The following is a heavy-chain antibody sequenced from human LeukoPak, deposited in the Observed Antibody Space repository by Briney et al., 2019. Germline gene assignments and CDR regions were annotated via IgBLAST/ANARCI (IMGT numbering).Heavy chain of an antibody. CDR2: ISSSGSTI. CDR3: ARVRGEAFDI. D-gene: IGHD3-10*01. Sequence: GGSLRLSCAASGFTFSSYEMNWVRQAPGKGLEWVSYISSSGSTIYYADSVKGRFTISRDNAKNSLYLQMNNLRAEDTAVYYCARVRGEAFDIWGQGTMVTVSS. J-gene: IGHJ3*02. V-gene: IGHV3-48*03. CDR1: GFTFSSYE.